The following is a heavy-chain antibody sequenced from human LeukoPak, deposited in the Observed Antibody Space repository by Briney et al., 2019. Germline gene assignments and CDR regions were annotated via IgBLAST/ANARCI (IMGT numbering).Heavy chain of an antibody. CDR2: IKQDASEK. CDR1: GFTFNTYW. V-gene: IGHV3-7*01. CDR3: ARIFPHYYDSTGPDYWYFDL. D-gene: IGHD3-22*01. Sequence: GGSLRLSCAASGFTFNTYWMSWVRQAPGKGLEWVAKIKQDASEKYYVDSVKGRFTISRDNAKNSLYLQMNSPRAEDTAVYYCARIFPHYYDSTGPDYWYFDLWGRGTLVTVSS. J-gene: IGHJ2*01.